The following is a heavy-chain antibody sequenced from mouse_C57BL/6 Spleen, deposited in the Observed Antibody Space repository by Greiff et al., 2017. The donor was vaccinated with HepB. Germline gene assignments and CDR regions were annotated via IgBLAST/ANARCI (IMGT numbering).Heavy chain of an antibody. J-gene: IGHJ2*01. Sequence: VKLMESGPELVKPGASVKLSCKASGYTFTSYDINWVKQRPGQGLEWIGWIYPRDGSTKYNEKFKGKATLTVDTSSSTAYMELHSLTSEDSAVYFCASAGTLYFDYWGQGTTLTVSS. CDR3: ASAGTLYFDY. CDR1: GYTFTSYD. D-gene: IGHD4-1*01. V-gene: IGHV1-85*01. CDR2: IYPRDGST.